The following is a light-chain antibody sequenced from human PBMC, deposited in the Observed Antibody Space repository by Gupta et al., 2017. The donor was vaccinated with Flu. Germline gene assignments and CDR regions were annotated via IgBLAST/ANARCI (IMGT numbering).Light chain of an antibody. Sequence: DIQMTQSPSTLSASVGDRVTITCRASQSISTWVAWYQPKPGKAPNLLIYGASSLESGVPSRFSGSGSGTEFTLTINSLQPDDFATYYCQQYHTDRTFGQGTKVDIK. CDR1: QSISTW. V-gene: IGKV1-5*03. J-gene: IGKJ1*01. CDR2: GAS. CDR3: QQYHTDRT.